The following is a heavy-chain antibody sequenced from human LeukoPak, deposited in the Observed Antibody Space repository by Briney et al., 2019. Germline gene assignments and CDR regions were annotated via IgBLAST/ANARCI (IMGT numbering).Heavy chain of an antibody. CDR1: GYTFNDYN. CDR3: ARDRVDGGNYYYFDY. D-gene: IGHD4-23*01. CDR2: INPNGGGT. V-gene: IGHV1-2*02. J-gene: IGHJ4*02. Sequence: ASVKVSCKASGYTFNDYNMHWVRQAPGQGLEWMGWINPNGGGTHYAQHFQDRVTMTTDTSITTAYMELRSLSSDDTAVYYCARDRVDGGNYYYFDYWGQGTLVTVSS.